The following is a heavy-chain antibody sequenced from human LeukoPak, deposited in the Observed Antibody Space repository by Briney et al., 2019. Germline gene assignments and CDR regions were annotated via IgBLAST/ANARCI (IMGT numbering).Heavy chain of an antibody. CDR1: GFTFNSYW. CDR2: INSDGSST. J-gene: IGHJ4*02. Sequence: GGSLRLSCAASGFTFNSYWMHWVRQAPGKGLVWVSRINSDGSSTSYADSVKGRFTISRDNAKNTLYLQMNSLRAEDTAVYYCARDPSIVVVPAAMDYWGQGTLVTVSS. D-gene: IGHD2-2*01. V-gene: IGHV3-74*01. CDR3: ARDPSIVVVPAAMDY.